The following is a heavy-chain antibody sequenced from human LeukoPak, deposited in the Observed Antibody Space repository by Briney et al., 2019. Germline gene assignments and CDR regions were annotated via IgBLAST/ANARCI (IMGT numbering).Heavy chain of an antibody. CDR1: GYTFTSYS. CDR2: INPSGGST. Sequence: ASVKVSCKASGYTFTSYSLHWVRQAPGQGREWMGVINPSGGSTTYAQKFQGRVTMTSDMSTSTVDMELSSLRSEDTAVYFCARDRGLAARYDSWGQGTLVTVSS. J-gene: IGHJ4*02. D-gene: IGHD6-6*01. V-gene: IGHV1-46*01. CDR3: ARDRGLAARYDS.